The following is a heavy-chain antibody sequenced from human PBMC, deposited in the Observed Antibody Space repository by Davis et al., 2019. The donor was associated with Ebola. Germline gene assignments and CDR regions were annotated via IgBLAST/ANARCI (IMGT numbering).Heavy chain of an antibody. D-gene: IGHD1-26*01. CDR2: INWNGASS. Sequence: GGSLRLSCGASGFTFDDYAMTWVRQVPGKGLEWVSGINWNGASSGYADSVKGRFTISRDNVKNTLYLQMNSLRAEDTAVYYCVATLDYWGQGTLVTVSS. CDR3: VATLDY. J-gene: IGHJ4*02. V-gene: IGHV3-20*04. CDR1: GFTFDDYA.